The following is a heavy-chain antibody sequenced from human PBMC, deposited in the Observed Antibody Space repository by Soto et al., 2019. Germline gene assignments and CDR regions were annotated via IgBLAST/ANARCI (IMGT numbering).Heavy chain of an antibody. CDR1: GFTFSSFA. CDR2: ISGSGDGR. Sequence: GGSLRLSCAAPGFTFSSFALSWVRQAPGKGLDWVSAISGSGDGRDYATSVKGRFTISRHNSKHTLYLHINSLRAEATALQYYAEPGYCSEDYWGQGALVTVSS. V-gene: IGHV3-23*01. D-gene: IGHD5-18*01. J-gene: IGHJ4*01. CDR3: AEPGYCSEDY.